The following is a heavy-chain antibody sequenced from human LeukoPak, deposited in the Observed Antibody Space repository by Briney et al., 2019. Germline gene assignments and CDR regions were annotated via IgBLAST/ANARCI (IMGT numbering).Heavy chain of an antibody. CDR1: GYTFTSHG. V-gene: IGHV1-18*01. J-gene: IGHJ4*02. CDR2: ISGYNGQT. Sequence: ASLKVSCKASGYTFTSHGISWVRQAPGQGLEWMGWISGYNGQTEYSEKLQGRVTMTTDTSTSTAYMELRSLTFDDTAVYYCARDIAVSQFDYWGQGTLVTVSS. D-gene: IGHD1-14*01. CDR3: ARDIAVSQFDY.